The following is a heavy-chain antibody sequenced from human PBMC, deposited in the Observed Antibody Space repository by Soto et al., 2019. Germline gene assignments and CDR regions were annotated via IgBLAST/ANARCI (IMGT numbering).Heavy chain of an antibody. Sequence: EVQLVASGGGLVKPGGSLRLSCAASGFTFSNAWMNWVRQAPGKGLEWVGRIKSKTAGGTIDYAAPLKGRFTISRDDSKNTLYLQMNSLETEDTAVYYCIGSATYNGRLWWGQGTLVTVSS. CDR2: IKSKTAGGTI. CDR3: IGSATYNGRLW. CDR1: GFTFSNAW. V-gene: IGHV3-15*01. J-gene: IGHJ4*02. D-gene: IGHD2-8*01.